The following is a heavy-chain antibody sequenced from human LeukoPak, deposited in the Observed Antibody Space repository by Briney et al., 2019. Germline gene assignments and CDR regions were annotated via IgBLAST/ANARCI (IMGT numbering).Heavy chain of an antibody. V-gene: IGHV4-30-2*01. J-gene: IGHJ4*02. CDR3: AADYGSGSYRFDY. D-gene: IGHD3-10*01. Sequence: SQTLSLTCAVSGGSISSGDYSWSWIRQPPGEGLEWIGYIYHSGSTLYNPSLKSRVTISIDRSKNQFSLRLSSVTAADTAVYYCAADYGSGSYRFDYWGQGTLVTVSS. CDR1: GGSISSGDYS. CDR2: IYHSGST.